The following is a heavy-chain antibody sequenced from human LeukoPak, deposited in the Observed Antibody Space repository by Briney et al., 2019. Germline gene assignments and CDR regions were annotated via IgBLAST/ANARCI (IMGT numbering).Heavy chain of an antibody. D-gene: IGHD3-9*01. V-gene: IGHV3-15*07. CDR1: GFTFTNTW. CDR2: IKSKSGGGTT. CDR3: ARDWYHAFDF. Sequence: GGSLRLSCAASGFTFTNTWMNWVRQAPGKGLEWVGRIKSKSGGGTTDYAAPVKGRFTISRDDSKNTLYLQMNSLKTEDTAVYYCARDWYHAFDFWGQGTMVTVSS. J-gene: IGHJ3*01.